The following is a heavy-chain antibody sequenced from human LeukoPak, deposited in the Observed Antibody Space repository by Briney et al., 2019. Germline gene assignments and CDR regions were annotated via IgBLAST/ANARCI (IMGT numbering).Heavy chain of an antibody. CDR2: ISRSDTTV. CDR3: ARETTGPDY. V-gene: IGHV3-48*04. Sequence: GGSLRLSCAASGFTFSSYGMSWVRQAPGKGLEWLSYISRSDTTVQYADSVKGRFTISRDNAKNSLYLQMNSLRAEDTAIYYCARETTGPDYWGQGTLDTVSS. D-gene: IGHD1-14*01. J-gene: IGHJ4*02. CDR1: GFTFSSYG.